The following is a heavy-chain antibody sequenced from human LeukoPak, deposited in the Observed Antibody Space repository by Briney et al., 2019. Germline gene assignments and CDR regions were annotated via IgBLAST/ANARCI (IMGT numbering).Heavy chain of an antibody. J-gene: IGHJ5*02. D-gene: IGHD3-10*01. V-gene: IGHV1-69*04. CDR1: GGTFSTDA. CDR3: TRNYYGSGSSPFGP. CDR2: IIPILDIP. Sequence: SVKVSCKASGGTFSTDAINWVRQAPGQGLEWVGRIIPILDIPNYAQKFQGRVTISADKSTNTAYLELSSLRSEDTALYYCTRNYYGSGSSPFGPWGQGTLVIVSS.